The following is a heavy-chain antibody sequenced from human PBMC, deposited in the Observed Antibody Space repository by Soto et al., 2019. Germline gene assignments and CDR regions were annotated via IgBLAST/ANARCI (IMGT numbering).Heavy chain of an antibody. CDR1: GFTFSSYG. CDR2: ISYDGSNK. V-gene: IGHV3-30*18. Sequence: GGSLRLSCAASGFTFSSYGMHWVRQAPGKGLEWVAVISYDGSNKYYADSVKGRFTISRDNSKNTLYLQMNSLRAEDTAVYYCAKDGSKAYCGGDCYLPYLDYWGQGTLVTVSS. J-gene: IGHJ4*02. CDR3: AKDGSKAYCGGDCYLPYLDY. D-gene: IGHD2-21*02.